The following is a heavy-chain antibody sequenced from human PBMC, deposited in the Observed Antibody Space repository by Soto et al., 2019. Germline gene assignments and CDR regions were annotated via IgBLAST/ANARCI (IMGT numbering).Heavy chain of an antibody. CDR2: ISGSGGTT. Sequence: EVQLLESGGGLVQPGGSLRLSCAASGFTFSTYAMHWVRQAPGKGLEWVSTISGSGGTTYYADSVKGRFTISRDNSKNTLFLQMNSLRAEDTAVYYCAKFAYNWNLGGFWGQGTLVTVSS. V-gene: IGHV3-23*01. D-gene: IGHD1-7*01. CDR3: AKFAYNWNLGGF. CDR1: GFTFSTYA. J-gene: IGHJ4*02.